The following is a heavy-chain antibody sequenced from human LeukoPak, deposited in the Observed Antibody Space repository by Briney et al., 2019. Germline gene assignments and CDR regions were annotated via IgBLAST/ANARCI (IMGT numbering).Heavy chain of an antibody. CDR1: GFTFSSYW. J-gene: IGHJ4*02. CDR2: ISGSGGST. D-gene: IGHD1-26*01. CDR3: AKDQEWELIYFDY. Sequence: PGGSLRLSCAASGFTFSSYWMSWVRQAPGKGLEWVSAISGSGGSTYYADSVKGRFTISRDNSKNTLYLQMNSLRAEDTAVYYCAKDQEWELIYFDYWGQGTLVTVSS. V-gene: IGHV3-23*01.